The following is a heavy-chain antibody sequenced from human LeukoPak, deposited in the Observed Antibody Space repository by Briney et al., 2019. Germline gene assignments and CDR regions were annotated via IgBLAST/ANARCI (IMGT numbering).Heavy chain of an antibody. CDR1: GASISDYY. J-gene: IGHJ4*01. Sequence: SETLSLTCTVSGASISDYYWTWVRQPPGKGLECLGYIDYSGTTTYKPSLRGRVAISLDTSKNQFSLKVTSVTAADTAVYYCAREARDGYNWSFDHRGQGTLVTASS. CDR3: AREARDGYNWSFDH. D-gene: IGHD5-24*01. V-gene: IGHV4-59*01. CDR2: IDYSGTT.